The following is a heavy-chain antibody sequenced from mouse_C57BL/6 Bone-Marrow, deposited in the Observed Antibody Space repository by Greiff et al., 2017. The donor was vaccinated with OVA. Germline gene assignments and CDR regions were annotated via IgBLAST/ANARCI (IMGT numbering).Heavy chain of an antibody. D-gene: IGHD1-1*01. Sequence: VHLVESGAELVKPGASVKISCKASGYAFSSYWMNWVKQRPGKGLEWIGQIYPGDGDTNYNGKFKGKATLTADKSSSTAYMQLSSLTSEDSAVYFCARSYYYGSSPRYFDVWGTGTTVTVSS. CDR2: IYPGDGDT. CDR3: ARSYYYGSSPRYFDV. CDR1: GYAFSSYW. V-gene: IGHV1-80*01. J-gene: IGHJ1*03.